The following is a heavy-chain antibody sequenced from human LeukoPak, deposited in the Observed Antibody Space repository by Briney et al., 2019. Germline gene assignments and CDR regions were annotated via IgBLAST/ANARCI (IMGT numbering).Heavy chain of an antibody. J-gene: IGHJ4*02. Sequence: AGGSLRLSCAACGFNFSTYWMHWVRHAPARGLVWVSYINSRGSSTSYADSVEGRFAIPRDNAKTTLHREMNSLRAEDTAVYYCASGQEFCDNTGCYIRGTLDSWGQGALVTVSS. CDR2: INSRGSST. V-gene: IGHV3-74*01. CDR1: GFNFSTYW. D-gene: IGHD2/OR15-2a*01. CDR3: ASGQEFCDNTGCYIRGTLDS.